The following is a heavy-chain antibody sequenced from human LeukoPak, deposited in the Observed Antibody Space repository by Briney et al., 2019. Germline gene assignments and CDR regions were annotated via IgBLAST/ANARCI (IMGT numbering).Heavy chain of an antibody. V-gene: IGHV3-7*01. D-gene: IGHD4-23*01. CDR2: IKQDGSEK. CDR1: GFTSSSYW. CDR3: ARDVTYHGGDWFDP. Sequence: GGSLRLSCEASGFTSSSYWMTWVRQAPGKGLEWVANIKQDGSEKYYVDSVKGRFTISRDNAKNSLYLQMNSLRAEDTAVYYCARDVTYHGGDWFDPWGQGTLVTVSS. J-gene: IGHJ5*02.